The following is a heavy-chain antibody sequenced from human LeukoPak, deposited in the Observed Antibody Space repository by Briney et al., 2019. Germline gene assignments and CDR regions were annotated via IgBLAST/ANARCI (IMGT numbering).Heavy chain of an antibody. Sequence: GESLRLSCAASGFTFSSYAMHWVRQAPGKGLESVSAINSNGGSTYYAKSVKGRFTISRDNSKNTLYLQMGSLRAEDMAVYYCAREMGGYDFWSGLCYYYYMDVWGKGTTVTVSS. CDR1: GFTFSSYA. V-gene: IGHV3-64*01. CDR2: INSNGGST. J-gene: IGHJ6*03. D-gene: IGHD3-3*01. CDR3: AREMGGYDFWSGLCYYYYMDV.